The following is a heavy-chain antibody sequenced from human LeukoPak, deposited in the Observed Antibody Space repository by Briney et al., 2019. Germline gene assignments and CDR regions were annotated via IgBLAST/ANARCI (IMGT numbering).Heavy chain of an antibody. V-gene: IGHV3-9*01. CDR3: ARDAQYYYGSGSYYDDAFDI. CDR1: GFTFDDYA. D-gene: IGHD3-10*01. J-gene: IGHJ3*02. Sequence: PGGSLRLSCAASGFTFDDYAMHWVRQAPGKGLEWVSGISWNSGSMDYADSVKGRFTISRDNAKNSLYLQMNSLRAEDTALYYCARDAQYYYGSGSYYDDAFDIWGQGTMATVSS. CDR2: ISWNSGSM.